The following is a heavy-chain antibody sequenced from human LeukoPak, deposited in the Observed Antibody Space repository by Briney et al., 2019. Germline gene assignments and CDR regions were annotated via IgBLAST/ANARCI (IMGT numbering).Heavy chain of an antibody. D-gene: IGHD4/OR15-4a*01. J-gene: IGHJ4*02. Sequence: HPGGSLRLSCTASGFTVSSNYMTWVRQAPGKGLEWVSVIYSGGSTFYADSVKGRFTISRDNSKNTLYLQMNGLRAEDTAVYYCARLAMTTNLDYYFDFWGQGTLVTVSS. CDR2: IYSGGST. CDR1: GFTVSSNY. V-gene: IGHV3-66*01. CDR3: ARLAMTTNLDYYFDF.